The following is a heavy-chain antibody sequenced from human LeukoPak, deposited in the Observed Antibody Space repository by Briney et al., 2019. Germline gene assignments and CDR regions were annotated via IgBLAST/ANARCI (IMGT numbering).Heavy chain of an antibody. CDR3: AADRGIVGTMRTFDI. Sequence: GTSVKVSCKASGFTFTSSAVQWVRQARGQRLEWIGWIVVGSGNTNYAQKFQERVTITRDMSTSTAYMELSSLRSEDTAVYYCAADRGIVGTMRTFDIRGQGTMVTVSS. J-gene: IGHJ3*02. D-gene: IGHD3-22*01. CDR1: GFTFTSSA. CDR2: IVVGSGNT. V-gene: IGHV1-58*01.